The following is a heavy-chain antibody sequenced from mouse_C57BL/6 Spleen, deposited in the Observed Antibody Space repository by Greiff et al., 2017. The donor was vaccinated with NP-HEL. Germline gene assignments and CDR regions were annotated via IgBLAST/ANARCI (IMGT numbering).Heavy chain of an antibody. CDR3: AKRVYDGYWDYFDY. CDR1: GYTFTDYN. V-gene: IGHV1-22*01. J-gene: IGHJ2*01. CDR2: INPNNGGT. Sequence: VQLQQSGPELVKPGASVKMSCKASGYTFTDYNMHWVKQSHGKSLEWIGYINPNNGGTSYNQKFKGKATLTVNKSSSTAYMELRSLTSEDSAVYYCAKRVYDGYWDYFDYWGQGTTLTVSS. D-gene: IGHD2-3*01.